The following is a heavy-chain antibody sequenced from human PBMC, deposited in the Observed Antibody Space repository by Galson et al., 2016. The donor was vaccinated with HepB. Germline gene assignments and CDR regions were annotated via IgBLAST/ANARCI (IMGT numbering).Heavy chain of an antibody. CDR3: ARGFSSSHFPHFDF. J-gene: IGHJ4*02. Sequence: SVKVSCKASGYTFIDYYMHWVRQTPGQGLEWMGWINPRTGGTNYAQKFQGRVTMTRDTSAGTAYMDLSSLQSDDTAVYRCARGFSSSHFPHFDFWGQGTLVTVSS. CDR2: INPRTGGT. CDR1: GYTFIDYY. V-gene: IGHV1-2*02. D-gene: IGHD6-6*01.